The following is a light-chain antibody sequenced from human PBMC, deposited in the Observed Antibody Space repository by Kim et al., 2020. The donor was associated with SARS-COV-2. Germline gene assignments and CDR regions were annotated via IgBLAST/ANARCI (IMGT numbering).Light chain of an antibody. CDR3: QQTYRSPPIT. Sequence: DIHMTQSPSSLSASLGDTVTITCRASQTITTYLNWYQHKPGKAPKLLIYAASNLQSGVPSRFSGSGSGTDFTLTISSLQPEDFATYYCQQTYRSPPITFGQGTRLEIK. CDR1: QTITTY. CDR2: AAS. V-gene: IGKV1-39*01. J-gene: IGKJ5*01.